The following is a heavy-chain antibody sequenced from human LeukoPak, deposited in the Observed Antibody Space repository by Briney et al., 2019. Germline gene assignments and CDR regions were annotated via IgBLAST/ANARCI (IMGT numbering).Heavy chain of an antibody. J-gene: IGHJ4*02. CDR3: ARSARSGGYYDSSGYYPRGYYDY. V-gene: IGHV4-39*01. CDR2: IYYSGST. D-gene: IGHD3-22*01. CDR1: GGSISSSSYY. Sequence: SETLSLTCTVSGGSISSSSYYWDWIRQPPGKGLEWIGSIYYSGSTYYNPSLRSRVTISVDTSKNQFSLKLSSVTAADTAVYYCARSARSGGYYDSSGYYPRGYYDYWGQGTLVTVSS.